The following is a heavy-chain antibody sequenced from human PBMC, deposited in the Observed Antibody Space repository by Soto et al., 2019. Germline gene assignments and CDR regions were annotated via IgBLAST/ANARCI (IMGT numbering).Heavy chain of an antibody. J-gene: IGHJ5*02. Sequence: SVKVSCKASGDTFGRFTINWVRQAPGQGLEWMGGIKPISDITDYAQRFQGRVTFTADASTSTVYLELSSLRSEDTAMYYCARDPSTINKLIGVWFDPWGQGTLVTVSS. CDR2: IKPISDIT. D-gene: IGHD4-4*01. V-gene: IGHV1-69*13. CDR1: GDTFGRFT. CDR3: ARDPSTINKLIGVWFDP.